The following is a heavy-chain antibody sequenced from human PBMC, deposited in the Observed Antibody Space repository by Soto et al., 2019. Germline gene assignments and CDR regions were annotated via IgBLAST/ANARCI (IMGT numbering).Heavy chain of an antibody. V-gene: IGHV1-18*04. CDR2: INPSNGLA. Sequence: QVHLVQSGVEVKKPGASVRVSCKASGYKFTGYGLTWVRRAPRQGLEWMGWINPSNGLAHYAHNFQGRVTLTTDTSTGTVYMDLRNLKFDDTAVYYCARGQQSPVTLFGVVVTSMGAFDVWGQGTLVTVSS. CDR3: ARGQQSPVTLFGVVVTSMGAFDV. D-gene: IGHD3-3*01. J-gene: IGHJ3*01. CDR1: GYKFTGYG.